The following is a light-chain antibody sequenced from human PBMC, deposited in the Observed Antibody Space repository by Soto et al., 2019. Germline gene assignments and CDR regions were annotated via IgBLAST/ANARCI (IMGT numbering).Light chain of an antibody. J-gene: IGKJ1*01. Sequence: DIVMTQSPDSLAVSLGERATINCKSSQSVLYTPNNKNYLAWYQQKPGQPPKLLIYWASTRESGVPDRFSGSGSGTDFTLTISSLQAEDVAVYYSQQYYSISWTFGQGTKVEIK. CDR2: WAS. V-gene: IGKV4-1*01. CDR1: QSVLYTPNNKNY. CDR3: QQYYSISWT.